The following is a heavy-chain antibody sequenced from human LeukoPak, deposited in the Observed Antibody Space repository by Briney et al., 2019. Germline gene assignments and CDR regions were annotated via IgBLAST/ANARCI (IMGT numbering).Heavy chain of an antibody. D-gene: IGHD4/OR15-4a*01. J-gene: IGHJ5*02. CDR3: ARGRVSSDYGYVWFDP. CDR2: IYTSGST. CDR1: GGSISSYY. V-gene: IGHV4-4*07. Sequence: PSETLSLSCTVSGGSISSYYWSWIRQPAGKGLEWIGRIYTSGSTNYNPSLKSRVTISVDKSKNQFSLKLSSVTAADTAVYYCARGRVSSDYGYVWFDPWGQGTLVTVSS.